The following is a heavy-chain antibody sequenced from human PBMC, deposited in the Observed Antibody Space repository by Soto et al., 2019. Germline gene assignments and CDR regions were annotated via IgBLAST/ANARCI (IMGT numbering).Heavy chain of an antibody. J-gene: IGHJ4*02. CDR2: ISYDGSNK. D-gene: IGHD6-6*01. CDR3: ANDEYSSSFGFDY. Sequence: PGGSLRRSCAASGVTVSSYGMHGVRQAPGKGLEWVAVISYDGSNKYYADSVKGRFTISRDNSKNTLYLQMNSLRAEDTAVYYCANDEYSSSFGFDYWGQGTLVTVSS. V-gene: IGHV3-30*18. CDR1: GVTVSSYG.